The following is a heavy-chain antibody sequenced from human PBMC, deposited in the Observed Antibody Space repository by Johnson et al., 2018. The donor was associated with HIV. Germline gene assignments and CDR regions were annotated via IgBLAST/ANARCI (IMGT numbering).Heavy chain of an antibody. CDR1: GFNLDDYG. V-gene: IGHV3-20*04. Sequence: EVQLVESGGTVVRPGGSLRLSCVASGFNLDDYGMSWVRQAPGKGLEWVAGGNWNADTTGYADSVKGRFAISRDTAKRSLYLQMNSLRAEDTAFYYGAREGGGSNEDDAFDIWGQGTMVTVSS. D-gene: IGHD3-16*01. J-gene: IGHJ3*02. CDR3: AREGGGSNEDDAFDI. CDR2: GNWNADTT.